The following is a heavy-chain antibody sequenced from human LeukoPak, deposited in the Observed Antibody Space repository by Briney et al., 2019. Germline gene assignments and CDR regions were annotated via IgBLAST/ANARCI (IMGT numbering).Heavy chain of an antibody. Sequence: GGSLRLSCAASGFTFSSYAMHWVRQAPGKGLEYVSAISSNGGITYYANSVKGRFTISRDNSKNTLYLQMGSLRAEDMAVYYCARGGRSSSSWYVIYWGQGTLVTVSS. CDR2: ISSNGGIT. CDR3: ARGGRSSSSWYVIY. CDR1: GFTFSSYA. V-gene: IGHV3-64*01. D-gene: IGHD6-13*01. J-gene: IGHJ4*02.